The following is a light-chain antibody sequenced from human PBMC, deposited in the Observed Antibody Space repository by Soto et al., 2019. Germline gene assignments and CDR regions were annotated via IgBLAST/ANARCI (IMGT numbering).Light chain of an antibody. CDR1: SSDIGGYNF. V-gene: IGLV2-8*01. CDR2: EVN. J-gene: IGLJ2*01. CDR3: SSYADTNNLV. Sequence: QSALTQPPSASGSPGQSVTISCTGTSSDIGGYNFVSWYQQHPGKAPKLMIDEVNKRPSGVPDRFSGSKSGNTASLTVPGLQAEDEADYYCSSYADTNNLVFGGGTKLTVL.